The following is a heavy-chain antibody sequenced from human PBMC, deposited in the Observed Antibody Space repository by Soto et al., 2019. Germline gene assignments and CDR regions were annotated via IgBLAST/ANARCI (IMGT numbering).Heavy chain of an antibody. D-gene: IGHD4-17*01. J-gene: IGHJ6*02. Sequence: PGESLKISCKGSGYSFTIYWIGWVRQSPGKGLEWMGIIYPGDSDTRYSPSFQGQVTISADKSISTAYLQWSSLKASDTAMYYCARGGGDYGDYGSCPHYYGMDVWGQGTTVTVSS. CDR1: GYSFTIYW. V-gene: IGHV5-51*01. CDR3: ARGGGDYGDYGSCPHYYGMDV. CDR2: IYPGDSDT.